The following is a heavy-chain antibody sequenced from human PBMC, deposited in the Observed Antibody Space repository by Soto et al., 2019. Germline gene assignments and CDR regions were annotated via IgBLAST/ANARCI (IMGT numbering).Heavy chain of an antibody. Sequence: SETLSLTCTVSGGSISSSSYYWGWIRQPPGKGLEWIGSIYYSGSTYYNPSLKSRVTISVDTSKNQFSLKLSSVTAADTAVYYCARLGRQPGAWGQGTLVTVSS. D-gene: IGHD1-26*01. CDR1: GGSISSSSYY. J-gene: IGHJ4*02. CDR2: IYYSGST. V-gene: IGHV4-39*01. CDR3: ARLGRQPGA.